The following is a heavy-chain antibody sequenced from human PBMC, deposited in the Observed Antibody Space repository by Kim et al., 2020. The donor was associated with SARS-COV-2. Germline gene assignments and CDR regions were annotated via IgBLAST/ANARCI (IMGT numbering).Heavy chain of an antibody. Sequence: SETLSLTCAVYGGSFSGYYWSWIRQPPGKGLEWIGEINHSGSTNYNPSLKSRVTISVDTSKNQFSLKLSSVTAADTAVYYCARGEWLLSLWYYYGMDVWGQGTTVTVSS. J-gene: IGHJ6*02. V-gene: IGHV4-34*01. D-gene: IGHD3-3*01. CDR2: INHSGST. CDR1: GGSFSGYY. CDR3: ARGEWLLSLWYYYGMDV.